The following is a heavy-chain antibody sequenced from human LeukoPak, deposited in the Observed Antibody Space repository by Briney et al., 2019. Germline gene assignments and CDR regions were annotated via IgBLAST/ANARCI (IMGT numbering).Heavy chain of an antibody. J-gene: IGHJ4*02. CDR2: IIPIFGTA. V-gene: IGHV1-69*01. CDR1: GGTFSSYA. CDR3: AKVGGGFNPTLYFDF. D-gene: IGHD3-16*01. Sequence: SVKVSCKASGGTFSSYAISWVRQAPGQGLEWMGGIIPIFGTANYAQKFQGRVTITADESTSTAYMELSSLRSEDTAVYYCAKVGGGFNPTLYFDFWGQGTLVTVSS.